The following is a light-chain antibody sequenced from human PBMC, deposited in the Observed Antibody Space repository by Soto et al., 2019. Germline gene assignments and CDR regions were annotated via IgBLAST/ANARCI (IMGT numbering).Light chain of an antibody. J-gene: IGKJ5*01. CDR1: QSVLSSSNNKNY. V-gene: IGKV4-1*01. CDR2: WAS. CDR3: QQYHSDQIT. Sequence: DFVMTQSPDSLAVSLGERATINCKSSQSVLSSSNNKNYLAWFQQKPGQPPKLLIYWASARKPGVPDRFIGSGSGTDFTLTITSLQAEDVAVYYCQQYHSDQITFGQGTRLEIK.